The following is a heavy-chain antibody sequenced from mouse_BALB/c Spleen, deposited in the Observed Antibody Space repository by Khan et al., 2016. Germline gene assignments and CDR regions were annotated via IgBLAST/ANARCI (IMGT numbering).Heavy chain of an antibody. Sequence: QVQLQQSGPELVKPGASVKMSCKASGYTFTDYVISWVKQRTGQGLEWIGEIYPGSGSTYYNEKFKGKATLTADKSSNTAYMQLSSLTSEDSAVYFCPRRSSGPFAYWGQGTLVTVSA. J-gene: IGHJ3*01. CDR1: GYTFTDYV. V-gene: IGHV1-77*01. CDR3: PRRSSGPFAY. CDR2: IYPGSGST. D-gene: IGHD3-1*01.